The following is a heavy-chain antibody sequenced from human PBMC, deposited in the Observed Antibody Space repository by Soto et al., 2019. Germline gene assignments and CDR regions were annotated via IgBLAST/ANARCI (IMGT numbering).Heavy chain of an antibody. CDR2: FSTGGDGGTA. D-gene: IGHD3-10*01. Sequence: GGSLRLSCAVSGFTFSSYSMSWVRQAPGKGLEWVSGFSTGGDGGTAYYIDSVKGRFTISRDNSKNTLFLQMNSLRAEDTAIYYCAKKVNSGPGSQYFDFWGQGTLVTVSS. V-gene: IGHV3-23*01. CDR3: AKKVNSGPGSQYFDF. CDR1: GFTFSSYS. J-gene: IGHJ4*02.